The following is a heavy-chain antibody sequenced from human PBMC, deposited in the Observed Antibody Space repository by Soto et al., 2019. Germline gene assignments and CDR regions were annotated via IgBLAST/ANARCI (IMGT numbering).Heavy chain of an antibody. V-gene: IGHV3-33*01. Sequence: GSLRLSCAASGFTFSSYGMHWVRQAPGKGLEWVAVIWYDGSNKYYADSVKGRFTISRDNSKNTLYLQMNSLRAEDTAVYYCAREKNYDFWSGYYPPTYWGQGTLVTVSS. D-gene: IGHD3-3*01. CDR1: GFTFSSYG. J-gene: IGHJ4*02. CDR3: AREKNYDFWSGYYPPTY. CDR2: IWYDGSNK.